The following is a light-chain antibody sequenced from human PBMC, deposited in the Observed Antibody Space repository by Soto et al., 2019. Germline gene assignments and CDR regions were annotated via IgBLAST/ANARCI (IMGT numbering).Light chain of an antibody. V-gene: IGKV1-5*03. CDR3: QQYNTYSFS. CDR2: KAS. J-gene: IGKJ3*01. CDR1: QTINDW. Sequence: DIQMTQSPSTLSASVGDRVTITCRARQTINDWLAWYQQKPGKATRLLIYKASTLESGVPSRFSGSGFGTEFTLSISSLQADDFATYFCQQYNTYSFSVGPGAKVDIK.